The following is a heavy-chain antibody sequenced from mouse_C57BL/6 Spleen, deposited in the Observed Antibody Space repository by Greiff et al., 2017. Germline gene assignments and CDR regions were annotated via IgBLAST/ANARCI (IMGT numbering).Heavy chain of an antibody. J-gene: IGHJ2*01. V-gene: IGHV1-52*01. Sequence: QVQLQQPGAELVRPGSSVKLSCKASGYTFTSYWMHWVKQRPIQGLEWIGNIDPSDSETHYNQKFKDKATFTVDKSSSTAYLQLSSLTCEDSAVDYVARGGYGRYYFGYWGQGTTLTVS. D-gene: IGHD1-1*02. CDR1: GYTFTSYW. CDR3: ARGGYGRYYFGY. CDR2: IDPSDSET.